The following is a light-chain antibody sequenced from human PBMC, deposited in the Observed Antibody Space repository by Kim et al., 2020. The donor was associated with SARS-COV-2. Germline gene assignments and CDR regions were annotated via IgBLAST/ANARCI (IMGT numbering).Light chain of an antibody. CDR3: NSRDSSGNHPVV. J-gene: IGLJ2*01. CDR1: SLRSYY. CDR2: GKN. Sequence: SSELTQDPAVSVALGQTVRITCQGDSLRSYYASWYQQKPGQAPVLVIYGKNNWPSGIPDRFSGSSSGNTASLTITGAQAEDEADYYCNSRDSSGNHPVVFGGGTQLTVL. V-gene: IGLV3-19*01.